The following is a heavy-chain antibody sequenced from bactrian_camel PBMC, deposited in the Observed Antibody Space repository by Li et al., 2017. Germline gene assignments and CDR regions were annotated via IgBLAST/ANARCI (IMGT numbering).Heavy chain of an antibody. J-gene: IGHJ6*01. CDR3: AARGPYCYSKLSVRDFTY. Sequence: HVQLVESGGGSVQSGGSLTLTCSSSVNIDNFGCMGWFRQVSGKEREGVASIDSDGETTYTDSVKGRFTISRDNAKDTLYLQMNSLKIEDTAMYYCAARGPYCYSKLSVRDFTYWGQGTQVTVS. CDR1: VNIDNFGC. D-gene: IGHD2*01. V-gene: IGHV3S53*01. CDR2: IDSDGET.